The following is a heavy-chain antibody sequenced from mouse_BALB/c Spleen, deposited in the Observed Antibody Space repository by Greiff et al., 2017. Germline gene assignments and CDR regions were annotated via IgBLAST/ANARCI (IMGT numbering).Heavy chain of an antibody. CDR2: IWSGGSK. J-gene: IGHJ4*01. V-gene: IGHV2-5-1*01. Sequence: QVQLKQSGPSLVQPSQSLSITCTVSGFSLTSSGVHWVRQSPGKGLEWLGWIWSGGSKDYNAAFMSRLSITKDNSKSQVFFKRNSMQADDTAMYYRAKRGLAPMDYWGQGTSVTVAA. D-gene: IGHD1-3*01. CDR1: GFSLTSSG. CDR3: AKRGLAPMDY.